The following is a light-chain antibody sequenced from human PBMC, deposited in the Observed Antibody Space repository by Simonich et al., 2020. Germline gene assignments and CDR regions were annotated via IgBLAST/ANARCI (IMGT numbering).Light chain of an antibody. CDR3: QQYNNWPLT. CDR2: GAS. Sequence: EIVLTQSPATLSVSPGERATLSCRASQSVISHLAWYQQKPGQAPRLLLSGASTRATGIPARFSGSGSGTEFTLTISSLQSEDFAVYYCQQYNNWPLTFGGGTKVEIK. CDR1: QSVISH. J-gene: IGKJ4*01. V-gene: IGKV3-15*01.